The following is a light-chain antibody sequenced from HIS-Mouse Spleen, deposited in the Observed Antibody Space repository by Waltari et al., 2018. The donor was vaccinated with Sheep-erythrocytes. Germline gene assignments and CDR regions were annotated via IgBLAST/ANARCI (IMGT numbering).Light chain of an antibody. CDR2: DVS. J-gene: IGLJ1*01. Sequence: QSALTQPRSVSGSPGQSGTIPCTGTSSDVCCYNYVSWYQQHPGKAPKLMIYDVSKRPSGVPDRFSGSKSGNTASLTISGLQAEDEADYYCCSYAGSYNHVFATGTKVTVL. CDR3: CSYAGSYNHV. V-gene: IGLV2-11*01. CDR1: SSDVCCYNY.